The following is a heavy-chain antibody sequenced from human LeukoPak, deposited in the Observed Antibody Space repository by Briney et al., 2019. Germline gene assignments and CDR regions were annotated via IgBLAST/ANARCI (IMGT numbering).Heavy chain of an antibody. CDR1: GGSFSGYY. J-gene: IGHJ3*02. Sequence: PSETLSLTCAVYGGSFSGYYWSWIRQPPGKGLEWIGEINHSGSTNYNPSLKSRVTISVDTSKNQFSLKLSSVTAADTAVYYCATQFRYCSGGSCYFGAFDIWGQGTMVTVSS. V-gene: IGHV4-34*01. D-gene: IGHD2-15*01. CDR2: INHSGST. CDR3: ATQFRYCSGGSCYFGAFDI.